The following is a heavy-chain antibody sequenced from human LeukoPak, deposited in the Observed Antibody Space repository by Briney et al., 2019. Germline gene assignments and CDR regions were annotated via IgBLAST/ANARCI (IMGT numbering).Heavy chain of an antibody. V-gene: IGHV3-48*04. CDR1: GFTFSSYS. CDR3: ARGERPDGYNPTLFDY. D-gene: IGHD5-24*01. CDR2: ISSGGDII. J-gene: IGHJ4*02. Sequence: GGSLRLSCAASGFTFSSYSMNWVRQAPGKGLEWVSYISSGGDIIYYADSVKGRFTISRDNAKNSLYLQMNSLRADDTAVYYCARGERPDGYNPTLFDYWGQGTLVTVSS.